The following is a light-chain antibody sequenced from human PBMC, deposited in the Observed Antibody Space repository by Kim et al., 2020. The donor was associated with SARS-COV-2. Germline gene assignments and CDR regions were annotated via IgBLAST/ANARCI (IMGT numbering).Light chain of an antibody. J-gene: IGLJ2*01. CDR2: RDS. CDR1: NIGSKN. CDR3: QVWDSSTEV. V-gene: IGLV3-9*01. Sequence: SYELTQPLSVSVALGQKARITCGGNNIGSKNVHWYQQKPGQAPVLVIYRDSNRHSGIPERFSGSNSGNKATQTISRAQAGVEADYYCQVWDSSTEVFGGG.